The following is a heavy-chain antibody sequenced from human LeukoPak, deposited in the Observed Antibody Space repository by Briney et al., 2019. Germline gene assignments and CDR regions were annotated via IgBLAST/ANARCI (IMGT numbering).Heavy chain of an antibody. D-gene: IGHD3-10*01. CDR2: MYTTGNT. CDR1: GDSISSGGYY. Sequence: SETLSLTCTVSGDSISSGGYYWTWIRQPAGKGLEWTGRMYTTGNTDYNPSLKSRVTISVDTSKNQFSLKLSSVSAADTAVYYCARDRGISVARGVPSWFDPWGQGTLVTVSS. V-gene: IGHV4-61*02. CDR3: ARDRGISVARGVPSWFDP. J-gene: IGHJ5*02.